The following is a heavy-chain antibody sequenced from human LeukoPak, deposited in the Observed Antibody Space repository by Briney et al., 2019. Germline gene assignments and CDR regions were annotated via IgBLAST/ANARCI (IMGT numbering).Heavy chain of an antibody. D-gene: IGHD3-22*01. CDR2: IWYDGSNK. CDR1: GFTFSSYG. J-gene: IGHJ4*02. Sequence: PGGSLRLSCAASGFTFSSYGMHWVRQAPGKGLEWVAVIWYDGSNKYYADSVKGRFTISRDNSKNTLYLQMNSLRAEDTAVYYCAKLDSSGYYYGFEDYWGQGTLVTVSS. CDR3: AKLDSSGYYYGFEDY. V-gene: IGHV3-33*06.